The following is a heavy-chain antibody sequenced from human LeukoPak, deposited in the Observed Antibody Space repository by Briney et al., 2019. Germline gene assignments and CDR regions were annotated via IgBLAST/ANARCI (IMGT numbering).Heavy chain of an antibody. CDR2: ISAYNANT. V-gene: IGHV1-18*01. J-gene: IGHJ4*02. CDR3: ARDLSPAYFDY. CDR1: GYTFTSYG. Sequence: ASVKVSCKASGYTFTSYGISWVRQAPGQGLEWMGWISAYNANTNYAQKLQGRVTMTTDTSTSTAYMELRSLRSDDTAAYYCARDLSPAYFDYWGQGTLVTVSS.